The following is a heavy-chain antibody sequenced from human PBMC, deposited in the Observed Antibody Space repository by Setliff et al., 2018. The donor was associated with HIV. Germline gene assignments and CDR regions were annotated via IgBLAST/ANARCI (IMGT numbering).Heavy chain of an antibody. J-gene: IGHJ6*03. D-gene: IGHD3-16*01. V-gene: IGHV3-48*01. CDR2: ISSSSSTI. CDR1: GFTFSSYS. CDR3: AKDWGSRLSYSYYYMDV. Sequence: PGGSLSLSCAASGFTFSSYSMNWVRQAPGKGLERVSYISSSSSTIYYADSVKGRFTISRDNAKNSLYLQMNSLRAEDTSVYYCAKDWGSRLSYSYYYMDVWGKGTTVTVSS.